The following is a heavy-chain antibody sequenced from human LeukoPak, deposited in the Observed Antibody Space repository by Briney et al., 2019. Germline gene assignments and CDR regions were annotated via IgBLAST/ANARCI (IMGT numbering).Heavy chain of an antibody. CDR1: GGSIRSYY. Sequence: SETLSLTCTVSGGSIRSYYWGWIRQPPGKGLEWIGYIHYSESTKYNPSLKSRVTLSLDTSKNQFSLKLTSVTAADTAVYYCAREVEMATQFDYWGQGILVTVSS. CDR2: IHYSEST. CDR3: AREVEMATQFDY. D-gene: IGHD5-24*01. V-gene: IGHV4-59*12. J-gene: IGHJ4*02.